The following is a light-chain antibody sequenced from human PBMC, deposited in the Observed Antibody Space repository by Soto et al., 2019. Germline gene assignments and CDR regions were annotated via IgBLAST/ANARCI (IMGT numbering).Light chain of an antibody. CDR3: QQYNNWPGFT. Sequence: EIVMTQSPATLSVSPGEGVTLSCRASQRVSSNLAWYQQKPGQAPRLLIYGASIRATGIPARFSGSGSETDFTLTISTLQSEDFAVYYCQQYNNWPGFTFGPGTKVDIK. CDR1: QRVSSN. V-gene: IGKV3-15*01. CDR2: GAS. J-gene: IGKJ3*01.